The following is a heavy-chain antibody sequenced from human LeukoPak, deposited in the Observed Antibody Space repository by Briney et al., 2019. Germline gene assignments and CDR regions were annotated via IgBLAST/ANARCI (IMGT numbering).Heavy chain of an antibody. CDR1: GYTFTGYY. CDR3: ARSPHILTGENFDY. D-gene: IGHD3-9*01. CDR2: INPNSGGT. J-gene: IGHJ4*02. V-gene: IGHV1-2*02. Sequence: ASVKVSCKASGYTFTGYYMHWVRQAPGQGLEWMGWINPNSGGTNYAQKFQGRVTMTRDTSITTASMEMSRLRSDDTALYYCARSPHILTGENFDYWGQGTLVTVSS.